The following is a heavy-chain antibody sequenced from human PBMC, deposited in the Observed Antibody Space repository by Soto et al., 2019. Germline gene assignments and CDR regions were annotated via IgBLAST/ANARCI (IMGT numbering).Heavy chain of an antibody. V-gene: IGHV1-18*01. CDR3: ATQATEKSPFDY. Sequence: SVKVSCKASGYTFTSYGISWVRQAPGQGLEWMGWISAYNGNTNYAQKLQGRVTMTTDTSTSTAYMELRSLRSDDTAVYYCATQATEKSPFDYWGQGTLVTVSS. CDR1: GYTFTSYG. J-gene: IGHJ4*02. CDR2: ISAYNGNT.